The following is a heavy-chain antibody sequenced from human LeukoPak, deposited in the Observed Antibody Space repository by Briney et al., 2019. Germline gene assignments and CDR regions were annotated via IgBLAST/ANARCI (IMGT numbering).Heavy chain of an antibody. J-gene: IGHJ5*02. CDR3: ARHLGYSSGWYGSRIFNWFDP. D-gene: IGHD6-19*01. Sequence: ASVKVSCKASGYTFTSYGISWVRQAPGQGLEWMGIINPSGGSTSYAQKFQGRVTMTRDMSTSTVYMELSSLRSEDTAVYYCARHLGYSSGWYGSRIFNWFDPWGQGTLVTVSS. CDR2: INPSGGST. V-gene: IGHV1-46*01. CDR1: GYTFTSYG.